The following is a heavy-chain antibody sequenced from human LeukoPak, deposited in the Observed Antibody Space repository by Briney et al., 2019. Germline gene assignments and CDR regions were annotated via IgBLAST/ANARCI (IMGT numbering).Heavy chain of an antibody. V-gene: IGHV4-34*01. CDR1: GGSFSGYY. CDR2: INHSGGT. J-gene: IGHJ4*02. Sequence: SETLSLTCAVYGGSFSGYYCNWIRQPPGKGLEWIGEINHSGGTNYNPSHKSRVTISVDTSKNQFSLKLSSVTAADTAVYYCARGRTRGFDYWGQGTLVTVSS. CDR3: ARGRTRGFDY.